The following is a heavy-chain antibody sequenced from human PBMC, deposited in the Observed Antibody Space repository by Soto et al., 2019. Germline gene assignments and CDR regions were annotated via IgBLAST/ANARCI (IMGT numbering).Heavy chain of an antibody. V-gene: IGHV3-21*01. CDR1: GFTFSSYS. Sequence: GSLRLSCAASGFTFSSYSMNWVRQAPGKGLEWVSSISSSSSYIYYADSVKGRFTISRDNAKNSLYLQMNSLRAEDTAVYYCARDLGYYYDSSGYARSDYWGQGTLVTVSS. CDR3: ARDLGYYYDSSGYARSDY. CDR2: ISSSSSYI. D-gene: IGHD3-22*01. J-gene: IGHJ4*02.